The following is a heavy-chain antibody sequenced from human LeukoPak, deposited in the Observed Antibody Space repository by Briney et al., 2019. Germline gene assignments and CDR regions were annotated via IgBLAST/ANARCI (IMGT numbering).Heavy chain of an antibody. CDR3: ARVGDSSSSQGFDY. D-gene: IGHD6-6*01. J-gene: IGHJ4*02. V-gene: IGHV1-2*02. CDR1: GYTFTGYY. CDR2: INPNSGGT. Sequence: ASVKVSCKASGYTFTGYYMHWVRQAPGQGLEWMGWINPNSGGTNYAQKFQGRVTMTRDTSISTAYMELSSLRSEDTAVYYCARVGDSSSSQGFDYWGQGTLVTVSS.